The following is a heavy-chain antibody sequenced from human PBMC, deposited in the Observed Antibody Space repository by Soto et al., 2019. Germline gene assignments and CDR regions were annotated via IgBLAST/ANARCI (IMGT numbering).Heavy chain of an antibody. CDR3: ASPQIVAAGTSDY. V-gene: IGHV3-11*01. D-gene: IGHD6-13*01. CDR2: ISSGGDTI. Sequence: GGSLRLSCAASGFTFSDHYMSWSRQAPGKGLEWVSYISSGGDTIHYADSVKGRFTVSRDNAKNSLYLQMNILRAEDTAVYYCASPQIVAAGTSDYWGQGTLVTVSS. CDR1: GFTFSDHY. J-gene: IGHJ4*02.